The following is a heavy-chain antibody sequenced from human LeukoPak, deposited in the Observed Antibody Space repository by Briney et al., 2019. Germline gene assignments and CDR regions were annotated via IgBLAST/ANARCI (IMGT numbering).Heavy chain of an antibody. D-gene: IGHD3-10*01. Sequence: GGPLRLSCAASGFTFSRYWMRWVRQAPGKGLVGVANIKNDGSQEYYVDSVKGRFTISRDNARNSLFLQMNSLTVEDTAVYYCARAIRGPAGDTGDRWGQGTLVTVSS. V-gene: IGHV3-7*01. CDR1: GFTFSRYW. CDR2: IKNDGSQE. CDR3: ARAIRGPAGDTGDR. J-gene: IGHJ4*02.